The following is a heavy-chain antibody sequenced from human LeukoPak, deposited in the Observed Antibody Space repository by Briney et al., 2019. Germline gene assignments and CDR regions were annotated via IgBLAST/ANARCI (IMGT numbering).Heavy chain of an antibody. Sequence: SETLSLTCTVSGGSISSSSYSWGWIRQPPGKGWEGIGSIYYSGTTYYNPSLKSRVTISVDTSKIQFSLKLSSVAATDTAVYFCARLRFDFWSGYTHPYFDYWGQGTLVTVSS. D-gene: IGHD3-3*01. CDR3: ARLRFDFWSGYTHPYFDY. CDR2: IYYSGTT. V-gene: IGHV4-39*01. CDR1: GGSISSSSYS. J-gene: IGHJ4*02.